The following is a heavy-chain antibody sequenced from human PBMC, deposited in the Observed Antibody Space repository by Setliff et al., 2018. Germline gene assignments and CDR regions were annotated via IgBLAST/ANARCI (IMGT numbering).Heavy chain of an antibody. CDR1: GFTSRKHA. D-gene: IGHD2-2*01. J-gene: IGHJ6*03. V-gene: IGHV3-23*01. Sequence: PGGSLRLSCAASGFTSRKHATHAFAPRPGHGLAWVSGIRGRGGSTYYIDPGRGRFTVSRDNSKNSLYLQIISLRAEDTAVYYCARTYCSDTSCYDYYYYMDVWGKG. CDR3: ARTYCSDTSCYDYYYYMDV. CDR2: IRGRGGST.